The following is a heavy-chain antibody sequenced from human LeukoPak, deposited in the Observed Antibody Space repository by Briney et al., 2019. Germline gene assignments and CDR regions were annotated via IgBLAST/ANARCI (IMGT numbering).Heavy chain of an antibody. CDR3: ARDQTPVLRFLEWPGMSDAFDI. D-gene: IGHD3-3*01. CDR1: GFTFSSYS. CDR2: ISSSSSYI. J-gene: IGHJ3*02. V-gene: IGHV3-21*01. Sequence: PGGTLRLSCAASGFTFSSYSMNWVRQAPGKGLEWVSSISSSSSYIYYADSVKGRFTISRDNAKNSLYLQMNSLRAEDTAVYYCARDQTPVLRFLEWPGMSDAFDIWGQGTMVTVSS.